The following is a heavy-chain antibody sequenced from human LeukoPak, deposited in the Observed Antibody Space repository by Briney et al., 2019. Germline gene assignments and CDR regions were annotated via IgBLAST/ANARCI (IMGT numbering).Heavy chain of an antibody. CDR1: GYTFTSYG. Sequence: SVKVSCKASGYTFTSYGISWVRQAPGQGLEWMGGIIPIFGTANYAQKFQGRVTITADESTSTAYMELSSLRSEDTAVYYCARGTHYYYYYMDVWGKGTTVTVSS. CDR2: IIPIFGTA. J-gene: IGHJ6*03. CDR3: ARGTHYYYYYMDV. V-gene: IGHV1-69*13.